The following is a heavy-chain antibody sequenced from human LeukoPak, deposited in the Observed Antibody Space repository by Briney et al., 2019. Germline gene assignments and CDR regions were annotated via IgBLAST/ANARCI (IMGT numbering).Heavy chain of an antibody. CDR2: IYYTGST. CDR3: ARAHFLSRYTIVY. D-gene: IGHD3-3*02. Sequence: SSETVSLTCTVSGGSISSYYWSWIRQPPAKGLVGIESIYYTGSTNYNPSLKSRVTISVVTSTIQFSLKLGSVIAADTAVDYWARAHFLSRYTIVYLVQGTTVTVSS. V-gene: IGHV4-59*01. J-gene: IGHJ4*02. CDR1: GGSISSYY.